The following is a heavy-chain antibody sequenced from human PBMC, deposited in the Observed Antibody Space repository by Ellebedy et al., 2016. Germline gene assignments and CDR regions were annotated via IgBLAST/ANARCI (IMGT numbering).Heavy chain of an antibody. D-gene: IGHD3-3*01. CDR1: GFTFSSYA. Sequence: GGSLRLSXAASGFTFSSYAMHWVRQAPGKGLEWVAVISYDGSNKYYADSVKGRFTISRDNSKNTLYLQMNSLRAEDTAVYYCARGGYYDFWSGYYTGDAFDIWGQGTMVTVSS. J-gene: IGHJ3*02. V-gene: IGHV3-30-3*01. CDR3: ARGGYYDFWSGYYTGDAFDI. CDR2: ISYDGSNK.